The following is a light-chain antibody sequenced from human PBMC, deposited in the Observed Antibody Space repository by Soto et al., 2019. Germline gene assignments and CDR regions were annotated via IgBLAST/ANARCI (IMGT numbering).Light chain of an antibody. CDR2: DAS. CDR1: QSIDTY. Sequence: EMVWTQAPATLSSSPGERATLSCRASQSIDTYLAWYQQKPGQAPRLLIYDASDRATGIPARFSGSGSGTAFTLTIRGLEPEDFALYFFQQYNNWPPITFGQGTRLDIK. V-gene: IGKV3-11*01. J-gene: IGKJ5*01. CDR3: QQYNNWPPIT.